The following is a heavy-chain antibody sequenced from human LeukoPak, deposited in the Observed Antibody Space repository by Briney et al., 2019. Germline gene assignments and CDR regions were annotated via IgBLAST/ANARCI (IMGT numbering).Heavy chain of an antibody. CDR1: GFTFSSYS. D-gene: IGHD3-16*01. CDR3: AGGGGINFDY. CDR2: ISSSSTI. V-gene: IGHV3-48*01. Sequence: GGSLRLSCAASGFTFSSYSMNWVRQAPGKGLEWVSYISSSSTIYYADSVKGRFTISRDNAKNSLYLQMNSLRAEDTAVYYCAGGGGINFDYWGQGTLVTVSS. J-gene: IGHJ4*02.